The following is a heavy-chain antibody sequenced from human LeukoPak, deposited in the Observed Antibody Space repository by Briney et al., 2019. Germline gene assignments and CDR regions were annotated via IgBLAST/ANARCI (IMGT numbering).Heavy chain of an antibody. Sequence: GGSLRLSCAASGFTFGSYAMHWVRQAPGKGLEWVAVISYDGSNKYYADSVKGRFTISRDNSKNTLYLQMNSLRAEDTAVYYCARMGIVVVINFDYWGQGTLVTVSS. CDR3: ARMGIVVVINFDY. D-gene: IGHD3-22*01. V-gene: IGHV3-30*04. CDR1: GFTFGSYA. CDR2: ISYDGSNK. J-gene: IGHJ4*02.